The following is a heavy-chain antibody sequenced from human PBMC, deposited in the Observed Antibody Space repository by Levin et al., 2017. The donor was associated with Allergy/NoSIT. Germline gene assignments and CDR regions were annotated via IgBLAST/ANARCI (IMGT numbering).Heavy chain of an antibody. V-gene: IGHV3-30*18. D-gene: IGHD3-10*01. Sequence: SCEASRFTFSSYGMHWVRQAPGKGLEWVAVISYHGSNKYYADSVKGRFTISRDNPKNTVYLQMNSLRAEDTAVYYCAKDQGLFGELTNWFDPWGQGTLVTVSS. CDR1: RFTFSSYG. CDR3: AKDQGLFGELTNWFDP. CDR2: ISYHGSNK. J-gene: IGHJ5*02.